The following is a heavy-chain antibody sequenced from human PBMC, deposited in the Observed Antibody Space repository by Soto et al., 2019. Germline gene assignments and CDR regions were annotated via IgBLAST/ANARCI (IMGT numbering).Heavy chain of an antibody. CDR3: ARAPSWWYFDL. J-gene: IGHJ2*01. V-gene: IGHV1-3*01. CDR2: INAGNGNT. CDR1: GDTFTTYA. Sequence: GASVKVSCKASGDTFTTYAMHWVRQAPGQRLEWMGWINAGNGNTKYSQKFQGRVTITRDTSASTAYMELSSLRSEDTAVYYCARAPSWWYFDLWGRGTLVTVSS.